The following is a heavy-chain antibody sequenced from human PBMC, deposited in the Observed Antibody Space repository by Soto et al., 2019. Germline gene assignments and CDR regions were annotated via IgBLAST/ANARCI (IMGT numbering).Heavy chain of an antibody. D-gene: IGHD3-22*01. CDR3: ARNYYDSSDGDDLDS. J-gene: IGHJ4*02. CDR1: GYTFNSYY. V-gene: IGHV1-2*02. Sequence: GASVKVSCKDSGYTFNSYYIHWVRQAPGQGHEWMGWINPITGGTNYAPKFQGSVTMTRDTSITKAYMELSRLRSDDTAVYYCARNYYDSSDGDDLDSWGRGTPVTVSS. CDR2: INPITGGT.